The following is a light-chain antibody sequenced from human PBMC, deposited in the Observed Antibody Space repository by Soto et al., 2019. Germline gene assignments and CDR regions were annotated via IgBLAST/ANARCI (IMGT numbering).Light chain of an antibody. J-gene: IGKJ1*01. Sequence: DVVMTQSPLSLPVALGQPSSISCRSSQRLVYSNGYNYLDWYLQKPGQSPQLLIYLGSNRASGVPDRFSGSGSGTDFTLKISRVEAEDVGVYYCMQALQTPWTFGQGTKVDI. CDR3: MQALQTPWT. CDR2: LGS. V-gene: IGKV2-28*01. CDR1: QRLVYSNGYNY.